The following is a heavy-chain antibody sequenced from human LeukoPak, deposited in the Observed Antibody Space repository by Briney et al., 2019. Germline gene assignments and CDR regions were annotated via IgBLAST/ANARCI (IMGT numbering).Heavy chain of an antibody. V-gene: IGHV3-30*02. CDR2: IRYDGSNK. Sequence: GGSLRLSCAASGFTFSSYGMHWVRQAPGKGLEWVAFIRYDGSNKYYADSVKGRFTISRDNSKNTLYLQMNSLRAEDTAVYYCAKRDHEYSSSSAASGFDYWGQGTLVTVSS. CDR1: GFTFSSYG. D-gene: IGHD6-6*01. J-gene: IGHJ4*02. CDR3: AKRDHEYSSSSAASGFDY.